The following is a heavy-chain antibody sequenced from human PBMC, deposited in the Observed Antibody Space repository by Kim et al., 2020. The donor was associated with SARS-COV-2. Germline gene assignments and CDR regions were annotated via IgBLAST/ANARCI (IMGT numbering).Heavy chain of an antibody. CDR1: GFTFSSYS. J-gene: IGHJ6*01. CDR2: ISSNSTI. D-gene: IGHD6-6*01. CDR3: ARDGSCHVELALDYYHG. V-gene: IGHV3-48*02. Sequence: GGSLRLSCAASGFTFSSYSMNWVRQAPGKGLEWVSYISSNSTIYYADSSKGRFTISRDNNNNSQYLQLNNLRDAETAAYYCARDGSCHVELALDYYHG.